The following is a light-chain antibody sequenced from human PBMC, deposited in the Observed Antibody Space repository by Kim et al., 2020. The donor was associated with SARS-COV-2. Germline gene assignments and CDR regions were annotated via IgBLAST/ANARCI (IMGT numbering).Light chain of an antibody. CDR1: QSVSSN. Sequence: SQGERATLSGRASQSVSSNLAWYQQKPGQAPRLLIYGASTRATGVPARFGGSGSGTEFTLTINNLQSEDFAIYYCQLYNHWPLTFGQGTKVDIK. V-gene: IGKV3-15*01. J-gene: IGKJ1*01. CDR2: GAS. CDR3: QLYNHWPLT.